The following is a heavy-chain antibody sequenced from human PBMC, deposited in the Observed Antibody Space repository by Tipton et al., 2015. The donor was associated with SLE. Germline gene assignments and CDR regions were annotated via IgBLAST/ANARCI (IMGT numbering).Heavy chain of an antibody. Sequence: TLSLTCAVYGGSFSGYYWSWIRQPPGKGLEWIGEINHSGSTNYNPSLKSRVTISVDTSKNQFSLKLSSVTAADTAVYYCARDGTLGGDSSSSAFDYWGQGTLGSVSS. CDR3: ARDGTLGGDSSSSAFDY. D-gene: IGHD6-6*01. J-gene: IGHJ4*02. V-gene: IGHV4-34*01. CDR1: GGSFSGYY. CDR2: INHSGST.